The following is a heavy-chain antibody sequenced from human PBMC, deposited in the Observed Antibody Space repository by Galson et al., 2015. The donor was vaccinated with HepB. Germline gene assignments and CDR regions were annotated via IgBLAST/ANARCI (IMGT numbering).Heavy chain of an antibody. CDR3: VRGTKDLDDKLTGFDY. J-gene: IGHJ4*02. Sequence: SLRLSCAVSGFSFSDYWMAWVRQAPGKGLEWVGNVSEDGSEKFYVESVKGRFTISRDNAEKSVFPHMSSLTGEDTAVYYCVRGTKDLDDKLTGFDYWGRGTLVTVSA. D-gene: IGHD3-9*01. V-gene: IGHV3-7*03. CDR2: VSEDGSEK. CDR1: GFSFSDYW.